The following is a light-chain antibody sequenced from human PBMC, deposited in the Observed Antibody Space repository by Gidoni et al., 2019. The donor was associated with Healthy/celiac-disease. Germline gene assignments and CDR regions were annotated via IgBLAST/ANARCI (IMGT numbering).Light chain of an antibody. CDR1: QSVSSN. CDR3: QQYNNWPLT. CDR2: GAS. V-gene: IGKV3-15*01. Sequence: EVLMTQSPATLSVSPGERATLSCRASQSVSSNLAWYQQKPGQTPRLLIYGASTRGTGIPARFSGSGSGTEFTLTISSLQSEDFAVYYCQQYNNWPLTFGPGTKVDIK. J-gene: IGKJ3*01.